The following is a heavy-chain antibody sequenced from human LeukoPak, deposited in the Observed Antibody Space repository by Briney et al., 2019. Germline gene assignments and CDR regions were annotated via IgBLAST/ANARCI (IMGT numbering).Heavy chain of an antibody. J-gene: IGHJ6*02. CDR3: AKDRLLVFGQYYHYGMDV. CDR2: IKEDGSER. D-gene: IGHD3/OR15-3a*01. CDR1: GFTFNRCW. V-gene: IGHV3-7*03. Sequence: PGGSLRLSCVVSGFTFNRCWMNWVRQAPGKGLEWVASIKEDGSERQYVDSVKGRFSISRDNSKNTLFLQMNSLRAEDTAVYYCAKDRLLVFGQYYHYGMDVWGQGTTVTVSS.